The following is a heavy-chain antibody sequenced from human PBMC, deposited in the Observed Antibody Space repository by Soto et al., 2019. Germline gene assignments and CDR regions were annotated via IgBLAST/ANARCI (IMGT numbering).Heavy chain of an antibody. CDR1: GFTFSSYC. CDR3: ASDSPPIGS. CDR2: ICISGSSI. V-gene: IGHV3-48*01. J-gene: IGHJ4*02. Sequence: EVQLVESGGGLVQPGGSLRLSCAASGFTFSSYCMSWVRQAPGKGLEWVSFICISGSSIYYADSVKGRFTITRDNAQDARNLRMNRLSAEGTAVYYCASDSPPIGSWGQGTLVTVPS.